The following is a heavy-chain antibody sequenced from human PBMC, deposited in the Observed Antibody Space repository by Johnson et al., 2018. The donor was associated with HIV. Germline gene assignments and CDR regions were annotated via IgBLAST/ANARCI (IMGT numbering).Heavy chain of an antibody. Sequence: EVQLVESGGGLVQPGGSLRLSCAASGFTFSSYGMHWVRQAPGKGLEWVSYISSSGSSRYYADSVKGRFTVSRDNAKNSLYLQTNSLRVDDTAVYYCARGLWLTPDVFDFWGQGTMVTVSS. J-gene: IGHJ3*01. V-gene: IGHV3-48*04. CDR3: ARGLWLTPDVFDF. CDR1: GFTFSSYG. CDR2: ISSSGSSR. D-gene: IGHD3-16*01.